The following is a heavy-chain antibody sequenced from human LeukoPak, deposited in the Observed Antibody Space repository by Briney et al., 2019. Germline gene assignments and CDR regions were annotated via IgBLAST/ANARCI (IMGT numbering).Heavy chain of an antibody. V-gene: IGHV1-69*04. Sequence: ASVKVSCKTSGGTFNSFAFNWVRQAPGQGLEWMGRIIPILGIANYAQRFQGRVAIIADKSTSTVYMELSSLTSEDTAMYYCARDGWMDVWGQGTTVTVSS. CDR3: ARDGWMDV. CDR1: GGTFNSFA. CDR2: IIPILGIA. J-gene: IGHJ6*02. D-gene: IGHD2-15*01.